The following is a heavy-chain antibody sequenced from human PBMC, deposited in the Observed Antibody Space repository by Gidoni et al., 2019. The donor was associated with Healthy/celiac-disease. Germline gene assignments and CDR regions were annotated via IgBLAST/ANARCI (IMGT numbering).Heavy chain of an antibody. Sequence: QLQLQESGPGLVKPSETLSLTCTVSGGSISSSSYYWGWIRQPPGKGLEWIGSIYYSGSTYYNPSLKSRVTISVDTSKNQFSLKLSSVTAADTAVYYCASGGWYWYFDLWGRGTLVTVSS. V-gene: IGHV4-39*01. CDR3: ASGGWYWYFDL. CDR2: IYYSGST. CDR1: GGSISSSSYY. D-gene: IGHD6-19*01. J-gene: IGHJ2*01.